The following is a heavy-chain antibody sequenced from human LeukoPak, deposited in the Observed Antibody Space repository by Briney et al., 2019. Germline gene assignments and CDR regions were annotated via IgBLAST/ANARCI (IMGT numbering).Heavy chain of an antibody. CDR2: INHSGST. V-gene: IGHV4-34*01. Sequence: PETLSLTCAVYGGSFSGYYWSWIRQPPGKGLEWIGEINHSGSTNYNPSLKSRVTISVDTSKNQFTLKLSSVTAADTAVYYCARGTTVTTTSDFDYWGQGTLVTVSS. D-gene: IGHD4-17*01. CDR1: GGSFSGYY. CDR3: ARGTTVTTTSDFDY. J-gene: IGHJ4*02.